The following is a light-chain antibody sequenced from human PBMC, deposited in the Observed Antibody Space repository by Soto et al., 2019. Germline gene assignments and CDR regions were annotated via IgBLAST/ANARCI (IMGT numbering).Light chain of an antibody. J-gene: IGLJ3*02. CDR3: AAWDDRLNGVV. CDR1: SSNIGSNA. Sequence: QSAVTQPTSASGAPRQRVTISCSGGSSNIGSNAVNWYQQFPGKAPKLLIYYDDLLPSGVSDRFSGSKSGTSASLAISGLQSDDEADYYCAAWDDRLNGVVFGGGTKLTVL. V-gene: IGLV1-36*01. CDR2: YDD.